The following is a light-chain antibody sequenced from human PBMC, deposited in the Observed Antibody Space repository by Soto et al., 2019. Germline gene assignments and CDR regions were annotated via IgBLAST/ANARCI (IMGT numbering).Light chain of an antibody. V-gene: IGKV3-20*01. CDR1: QSVSNNY. Sequence: EIVLTQSPGTLSLSPGERATLSCRASQSVSNNYLAWYQQKPGQAPRLLIYGASNRATGIPDRFSGSGSGTDFTLTISRLEPEDCAVSSCQQDSNWPQTFGQGTKVDI. CDR2: GAS. J-gene: IGKJ1*01. CDR3: QQDSNWPQT.